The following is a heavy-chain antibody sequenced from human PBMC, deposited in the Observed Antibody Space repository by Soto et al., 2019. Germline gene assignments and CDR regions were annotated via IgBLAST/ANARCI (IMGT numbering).Heavy chain of an antibody. D-gene: IGHD6-19*01. CDR3: ARDSSVAGNNAFDI. Sequence: ASVKVSCKASGYTFTSYGISWVRQAPGQRQEWMGWINPNSGGTNYAQKFQGWVTMTRDTSISTAYMELSRLRSDDTAVYYCARDSSVAGNNAFDIWGQGTMVTVSS. V-gene: IGHV1-2*04. CDR2: INPNSGGT. J-gene: IGHJ3*02. CDR1: GYTFTSYG.